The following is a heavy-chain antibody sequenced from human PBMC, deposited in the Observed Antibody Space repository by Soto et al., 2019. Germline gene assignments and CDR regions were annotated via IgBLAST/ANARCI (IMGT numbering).Heavy chain of an antibody. CDR2: IYSGGST. J-gene: IGHJ5*01. D-gene: IGHD2-15*01. Sequence: EVQLVESGGGLVQPGGSLRLSCAVSGFNVSRKYMSWVRQAPGKGLEWVSAIYSGGSTFYADSVKGRFTISRVNSKNTLYLQMNSLRTEDTAVYYCAKGDSLFDSWGQGTLVTVSP. V-gene: IGHV3-53*04. CDR3: AKGDSLFDS. CDR1: GFNVSRKY.